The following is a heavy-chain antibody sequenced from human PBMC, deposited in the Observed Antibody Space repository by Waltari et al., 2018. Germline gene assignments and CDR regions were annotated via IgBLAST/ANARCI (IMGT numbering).Heavy chain of an antibody. CDR2: FNPNSGGT. J-gene: IGHJ5*02. CDR1: GYTFTGYY. Sequence: QVQLVQSGAEVKKPGASVKVSCKASGYTFTGYYMHWVRQAPGQGLEWMGRFNPNSGGTNYAQKFQGRVTMTSDTSISTAYMELSRLRSDDTAVYYCARGPTVTYKGWFDPWGQGTLVTVSS. V-gene: IGHV1-2*06. D-gene: IGHD4-17*01. CDR3: ARGPTVTYKGWFDP.